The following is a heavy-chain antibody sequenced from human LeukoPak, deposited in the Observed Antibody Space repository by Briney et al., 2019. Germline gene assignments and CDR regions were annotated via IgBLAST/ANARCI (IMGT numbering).Heavy chain of an antibody. D-gene: IGHD1-26*01. J-gene: IGHJ4*02. CDR1: GGPISSYY. V-gene: IGHV4-59*08. Sequence: KPSETLSLTCTVSGGPISSYYWSWIRQPPGKGLEWIGNIYYSGSTNYNPSLKSRVTISVDTSKNQFSLRLSSVTAADTAAYYSARLASGSYGPLTPFDYWGQGTLVTVSS. CDR2: IYYSGST. CDR3: ARLASGSYGPLTPFDY.